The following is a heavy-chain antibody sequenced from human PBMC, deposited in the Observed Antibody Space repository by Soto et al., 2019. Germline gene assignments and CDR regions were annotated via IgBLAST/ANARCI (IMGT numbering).Heavy chain of an antibody. CDR3: ARSIRGPRRFNGMDV. CDR2: IERDDDDK. J-gene: IGHJ6*02. Sequence: SGPTLVNPTETLTLTCTFSGFSLTSPGMCVSWIRQPPGKALEWLALIERDDDDKYYSTSLKTRLTISKDTRKNHVVLTMANTGPADTGTSYCARSIRGPRRFNGMDVWGQGTTVTVSS. D-gene: IGHD3-10*01. V-gene: IGHV2-70*01. CDR1: GFSLTSPGMC.